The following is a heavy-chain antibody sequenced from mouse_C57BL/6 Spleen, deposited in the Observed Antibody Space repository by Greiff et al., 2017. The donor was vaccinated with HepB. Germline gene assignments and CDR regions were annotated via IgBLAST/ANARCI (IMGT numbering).Heavy chain of an antibody. D-gene: IGHD2-4*01. V-gene: IGHV14-3*01. CDR2: IDPANGNT. Sequence: VQLQQSVAELVRPGASVKLSCTASGFNIKNTYMHWVKQRPEQGLEWIGRIDPANGNTKYAPKFQGKATITADTSSNTAYLQLSSLTSEDTAIYDCAVSFYYEGRSYAMDYWGQGTSVTVSS. CDR3: AVSFYYEGRSYAMDY. J-gene: IGHJ4*01. CDR1: GFNIKNTY.